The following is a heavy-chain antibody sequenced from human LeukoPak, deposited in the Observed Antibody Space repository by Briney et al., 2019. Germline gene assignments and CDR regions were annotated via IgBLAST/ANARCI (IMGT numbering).Heavy chain of an antibody. CDR3: AKDRDMYYDFWSGYSPLDY. Sequence: GGSLRLSCAASGFTFSSYAMSWVRQAPGKGLEWVSAISGSGGSTYYADSVKGRFTISRDNSKNTLYLQMNSLRAEDTAVYYCAKDRDMYYDFWSGYSPLDYWGQGTLVTVSS. J-gene: IGHJ4*02. D-gene: IGHD3-3*01. CDR1: GFTFSSYA. CDR2: ISGSGGST. V-gene: IGHV3-23*01.